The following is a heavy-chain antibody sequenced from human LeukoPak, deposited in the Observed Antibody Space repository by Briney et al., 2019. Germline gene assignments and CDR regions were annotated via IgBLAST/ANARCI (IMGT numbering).Heavy chain of an antibody. CDR1: GGSISSSNW. V-gene: IGHV4-4*02. CDR2: IYHSGST. Sequence: SETLSLTCAVSGGSISSSNWWSWVRQPPGKGLEWIGEIYHSGSTNYNPSLKSRVTISVDTSKNQFSLKLSSVTAADTAVYYCARVWAGGYSYGIIDWGQGTLVTVSS. J-gene: IGHJ4*02. D-gene: IGHD5-18*01. CDR3: ARVWAGGYSYGIID.